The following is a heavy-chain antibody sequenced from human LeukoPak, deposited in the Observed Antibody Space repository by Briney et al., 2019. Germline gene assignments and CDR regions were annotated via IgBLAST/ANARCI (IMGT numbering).Heavy chain of an antibody. CDR3: VKDSTHYRVWDDYDSAGLTY. Sequence: GGSLRLSCAASGFTFSSYWMSWVRQAPGKGLEWVANIRQDGSEKYYVDSVKGRFTISRDNAKNSLYLQMNSLRAEDTAVYYCVKDSTHYRVWDDYDSAGLTYWGQGTLVTVSS. J-gene: IGHJ4*02. CDR1: GFTFSSYW. V-gene: IGHV3-7*01. CDR2: IRQDGSEK. D-gene: IGHD3-22*01.